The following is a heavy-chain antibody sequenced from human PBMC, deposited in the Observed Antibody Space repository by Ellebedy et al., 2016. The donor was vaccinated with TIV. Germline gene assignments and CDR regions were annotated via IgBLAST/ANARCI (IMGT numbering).Heavy chain of an antibody. V-gene: IGHV1-46*01. CDR1: GYTFTGYF. Sequence: ASVKVSCKASGYTFTGYFMHWVRQAPGEGLEWMGVINPSGGSTSYEQKFQGRVTMTRDTSTGTVYMEPSSLRSEDTAVYYCARDLSFDYWGQGTLIAVSS. CDR3: ARDLSFDY. D-gene: IGHD2/OR15-2a*01. CDR2: INPSGGST. J-gene: IGHJ4*02.